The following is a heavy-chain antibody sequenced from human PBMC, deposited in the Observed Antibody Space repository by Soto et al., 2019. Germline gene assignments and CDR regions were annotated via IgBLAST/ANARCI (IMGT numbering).Heavy chain of an antibody. CDR3: ARSSPYGDYNTGMDV. V-gene: IGHV3-30-3*01. D-gene: IGHD4-17*01. CDR2: ISYDGSNK. J-gene: IGHJ6*02. CDR1: GFTFSSYA. Sequence: QVQLVESGGGVVQPGRSLRLSCAASGFTFSSYAMHWVRQAPGKGLEWVAVISYDGSNKYYADSVKGRFTISRDNSKNPLFLQMTSLRAEDTAVYYCARSSPYGDYNTGMDVWGQGTTVTVSS.